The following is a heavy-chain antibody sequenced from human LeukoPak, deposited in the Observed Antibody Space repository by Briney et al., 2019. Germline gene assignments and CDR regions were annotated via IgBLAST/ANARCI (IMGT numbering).Heavy chain of an antibody. CDR1: GFTFSSYW. Sequence: GGSLRLSCAASGFTFSSYWMSWVRQAPGKGLEWVANIKQDGSEKYYVDSVKGRFTISRDNAKNSLYLQMSSLRAEDTAVYYCARDWKADYYYYGMDVWGQGTTVTVSS. V-gene: IGHV3-7*01. D-gene: IGHD1-1*01. J-gene: IGHJ6*02. CDR3: ARDWKADYYYYGMDV. CDR2: IKQDGSEK.